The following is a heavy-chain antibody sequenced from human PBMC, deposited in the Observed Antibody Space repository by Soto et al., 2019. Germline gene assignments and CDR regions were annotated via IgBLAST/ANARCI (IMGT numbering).Heavy chain of an antibody. D-gene: IGHD3-10*01. Sequence: ATLSLTCTVSGGSISSYYWSWIRQPPGKGLEWIGYIYYSGSTNYNPSLKSRVTISVDTSKNQFSLKLSSVTAADTAVYYCAREGLWFGELSPYYWGQGTLVTVSS. CDR2: IYYSGST. J-gene: IGHJ4*02. CDR3: AREGLWFGELSPYY. CDR1: GGSISSYY. V-gene: IGHV4-59*01.